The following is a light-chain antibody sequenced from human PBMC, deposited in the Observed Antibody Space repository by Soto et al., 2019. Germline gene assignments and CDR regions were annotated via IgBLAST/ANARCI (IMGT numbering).Light chain of an antibody. CDR3: MQALQTPRT. J-gene: IGKJ1*01. Sequence: IVMTQSPVSLPVTTGEPASISCRSSQSLLHSDGQNDLDWYLQKPGQSPERXIYLGSKRSSGVPDRCSGSGSGTDFTRRISRGEAGDVGVEYCMQALQTPRTFGQGTKVDI. V-gene: IGKV2-28*01. CDR2: LGS. CDR1: QSLLHSDGQND.